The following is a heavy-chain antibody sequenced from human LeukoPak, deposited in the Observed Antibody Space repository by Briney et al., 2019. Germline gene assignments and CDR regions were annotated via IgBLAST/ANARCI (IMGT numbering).Heavy chain of an antibody. CDR1: GYTFTSYY. Sequence: ASVKVSCKASGYTFTSYYMHWVRQAPGQGLEWMGIINPSGGSTSYAQKFQGRVTMTRDTSTSTVYMELSSLRPEDTAVYYCASRFISSSWLSGDDAFDIWGQGTMVTVSS. J-gene: IGHJ3*02. D-gene: IGHD6-13*01. CDR2: INPSGGST. CDR3: ASRFISSSWLSGDDAFDI. V-gene: IGHV1-46*01.